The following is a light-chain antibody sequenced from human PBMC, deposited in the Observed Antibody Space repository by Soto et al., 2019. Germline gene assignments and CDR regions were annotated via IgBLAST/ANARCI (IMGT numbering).Light chain of an antibody. J-gene: IGLJ2*01. CDR3: QVWDSSSDHVV. CDR2: DDS. Sequence: SYELTQPPSVSVAPGQTARITCGGTNIGSKSVHWYQQKPGQAPVLVVYDDSDRPSGIPERFSGSNSGNTATLTISRVEAGDEADDYCQVWDSSSDHVVFGGGTQLTV. CDR1: NIGSKS. V-gene: IGLV3-21*02.